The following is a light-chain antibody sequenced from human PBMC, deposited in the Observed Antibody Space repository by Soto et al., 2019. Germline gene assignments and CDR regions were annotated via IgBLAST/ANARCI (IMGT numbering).Light chain of an antibody. J-gene: IGKJ4*01. CDR1: QSISSY. V-gene: IGKV1-39*01. CDR3: QQSDSTPLT. CDR2: TSS. Sequence: DIQMTQSPSSLSASVGDRFTITCVSSQSISSYLNWYQQTPGKAPNLLIYTSSNLQSGVPSRFSGSGSGTDFTLTISSLQPEDFATYYCQQSDSTPLTFGGGTKVDI.